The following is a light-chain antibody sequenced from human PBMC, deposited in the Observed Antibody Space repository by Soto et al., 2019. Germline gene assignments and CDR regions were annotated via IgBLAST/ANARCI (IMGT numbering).Light chain of an antibody. CDR3: QQRSNWLT. Sequence: PGERATLSCRASKSVSSYLAWYQQKPGQAPRLLIYDASSRATGIPARFSGSGSGTDFTLTISSLEPEDFAVYYCQQRSNWLTFGGGTKVEIK. CDR1: KSVSSY. CDR2: DAS. J-gene: IGKJ4*01. V-gene: IGKV3-11*01.